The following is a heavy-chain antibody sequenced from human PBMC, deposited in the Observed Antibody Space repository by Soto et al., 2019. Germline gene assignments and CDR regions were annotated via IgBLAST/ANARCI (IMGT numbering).Heavy chain of an antibody. V-gene: IGHV4-59*08. CDR2: IYYSGST. Sequence: ASETLSLTCTVSGGSISRYYWSWIRQPPGKGLEWIGYIYYSGSTNYNPSLKSRVTISVDTSKNQFSLKLSSVTAADTAVYYCARFNWYFDLWGRGTLVTVSS. CDR3: ARFNWYFDL. CDR1: GGSISRYY. J-gene: IGHJ2*01.